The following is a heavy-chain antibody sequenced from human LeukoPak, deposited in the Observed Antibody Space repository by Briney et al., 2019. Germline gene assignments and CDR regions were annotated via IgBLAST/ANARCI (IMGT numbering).Heavy chain of an antibody. CDR2: IRYDGSNE. CDR1: GFTFSSFG. V-gene: IGHV3-30*02. D-gene: IGHD6-19*01. J-gene: IGHJ4*02. CDR3: AKDRPEFTSGWFLGGFDY. Sequence: PGGSLRLSCEASGFTFSSFGMHWVRQAPGKGLEGFALIRYDGSNELYVDSVRGRFTLSRDNSKNTLYLQMNSLRPDDTAIYYCAKDRPEFTSGWFLGGFDYWGQGALVTVSS.